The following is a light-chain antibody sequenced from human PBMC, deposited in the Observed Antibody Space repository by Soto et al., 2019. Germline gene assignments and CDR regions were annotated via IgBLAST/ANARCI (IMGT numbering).Light chain of an antibody. J-gene: IGKJ3*01. CDR3: QQRTNWLFT. CDR1: QSVSSY. Sequence: EIVLTQSPATLSLSPGHRATLSCRASQSVSSYLAWYQHKPGQAPRLLISDASNRAAGIPARFSGSGSGTDFTLTISSLEPEDFGVYYCQQRTNWLFTFGPGTKVHI. V-gene: IGKV3-11*01. CDR2: DAS.